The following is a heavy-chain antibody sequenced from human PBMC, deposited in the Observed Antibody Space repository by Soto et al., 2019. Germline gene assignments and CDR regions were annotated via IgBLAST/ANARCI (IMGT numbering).Heavy chain of an antibody. CDR3: PRRGSRVQWLQPYYYYYGMDV. CDR1: GYIFTSYW. V-gene: IGHV5-10-1*01. Sequence: PGESLEISVKGSGYIFTSYWISGVRQMTGKGLEWMGRIDPSDSYTNDSPSFQGHVTISADKSISTAYLQWRSLKASDTAMYYCPRRGSRVQWLQPYYYYYGMDVWGQGTTVTVPS. CDR2: IDPSDSYT. D-gene: IGHD3-16*01. J-gene: IGHJ6*02.